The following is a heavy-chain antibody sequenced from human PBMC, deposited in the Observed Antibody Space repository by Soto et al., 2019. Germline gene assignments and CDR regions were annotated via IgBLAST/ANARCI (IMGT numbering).Heavy chain of an antibody. CDR2: ISGSGGST. CDR3: AKTLDDSSGYYYGNY. CDR1: GFTFSSYA. D-gene: IGHD3-22*01. J-gene: IGHJ4*02. V-gene: IGHV3-23*01. Sequence: GGSLRLSCAASGFTFSSYAMSWVRQAPGKGLEWVSAISGSGGSTYYADSVKGRFTISRDNSKNTLYLQMNSLRAEDTAVYYCAKTLDDSSGYYYGNYWGQGTLATVSS.